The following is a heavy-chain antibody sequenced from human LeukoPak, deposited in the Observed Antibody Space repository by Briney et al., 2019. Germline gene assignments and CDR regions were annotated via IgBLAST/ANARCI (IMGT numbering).Heavy chain of an antibody. D-gene: IGHD3-10*02. V-gene: IGHV3-21*01. Sequence: PGGSLRLSCAASGFTFSSYSMTWVRQAPGKGLEWVSSISSSSTYIYYADSVRGRFTISRDNAKNSLYLQMNSLRAEDTAVYYCAELGITMIGGVWGKGTTVTISS. J-gene: IGHJ6*04. CDR1: GFTFSSYS. CDR2: ISSSSTYI. CDR3: AELGITMIGGV.